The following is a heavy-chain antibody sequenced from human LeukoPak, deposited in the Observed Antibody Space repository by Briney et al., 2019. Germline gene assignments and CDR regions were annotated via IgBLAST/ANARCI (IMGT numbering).Heavy chain of an antibody. CDR2: IIPIFGTA. CDR3: AAVPDYYDSSGYYLR. D-gene: IGHD3-22*01. CDR1: GGTFSSYA. J-gene: IGHJ4*02. V-gene: IGHV1-69*05. Sequence: SVKVSCKASGGTFSSYAISWVRQAPGQGLEWMGGIIPIFGTANYAQKFQGRVTITTDESTSTAYMELSSLRSEDTAVYYCAAVPDYYDSSGYYLRWGQGTLVTVSS.